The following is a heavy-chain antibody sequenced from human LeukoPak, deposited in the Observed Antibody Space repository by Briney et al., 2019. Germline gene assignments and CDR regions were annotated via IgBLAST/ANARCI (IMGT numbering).Heavy chain of an antibody. CDR2: IYSGGST. D-gene: IGHD3-22*01. Sequence: GGSLRLSCAASGFTVSSNYMSWVRQAPGKGLGWASVIYSGGSTYYADSVKGRFTISRDNSKNTLYLQMNSLRAEDTAVYYCARAGDSSGYYGTVDDWGQGTLVTVSS. CDR3: ARAGDSSGYYGTVDD. V-gene: IGHV3-53*01. CDR1: GFTVSSNY. J-gene: IGHJ4*02.